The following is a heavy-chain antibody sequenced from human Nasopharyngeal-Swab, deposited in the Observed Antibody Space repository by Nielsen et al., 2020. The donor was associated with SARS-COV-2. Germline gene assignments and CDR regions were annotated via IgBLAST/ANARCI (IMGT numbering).Heavy chain of an antibody. Sequence: RQAPGKALEWLAVIFWDDDKWYSPSLEGRLTITKDTTKNQVVLRTTNVDPVDTGTYYCARVDVSGFYYYGLDVWGQGTTVTVSS. CDR2: IFWDDDK. D-gene: IGHD5-12*01. J-gene: IGHJ6*02. CDR3: ARVDVSGFYYYGLDV. V-gene: IGHV2-5*02.